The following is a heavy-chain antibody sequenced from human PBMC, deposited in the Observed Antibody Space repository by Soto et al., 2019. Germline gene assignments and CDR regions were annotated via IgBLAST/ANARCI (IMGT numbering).Heavy chain of an antibody. CDR1: GFSFSTYN. CDR2: INGRSNYK. J-gene: IGHJ4*02. Sequence: EVQVVDSGGGLVKPGGSLRIYCATSGFSFSTYNMNWVRPAPGKWLEWVSSINGRSNYKYYTDSVKGRFAISRDNPKNSLYLQMDSLRVEDTAVYYCVREDGLVGSNSAFDYWGQGTLVTVSS. V-gene: IGHV3-21*02. D-gene: IGHD1-26*01. CDR3: VREDGLVGSNSAFDY.